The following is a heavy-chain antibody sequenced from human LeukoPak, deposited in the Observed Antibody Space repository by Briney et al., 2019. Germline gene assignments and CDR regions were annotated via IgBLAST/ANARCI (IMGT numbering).Heavy chain of an antibody. CDR1: GGSISSYY. D-gene: IGHD3-3*01. CDR2: IYTSGST. J-gene: IGHJ5*02. Sequence: SSETLSLTCTVSGGSISSYYWSWIRQPAGKGLEWIGRIYTSGSTNYNPSLKSRVTMSVDTSKNQFSLKLSSVTAADTAVYYYARDHYDFWHNWFDPWGQGTLVTVSS. CDR3: ARDHYDFWHNWFDP. V-gene: IGHV4-4*07.